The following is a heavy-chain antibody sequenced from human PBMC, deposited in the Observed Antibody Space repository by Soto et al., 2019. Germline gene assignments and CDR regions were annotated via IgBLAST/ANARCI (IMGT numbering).Heavy chain of an antibody. D-gene: IGHD2-8*01. CDR2: IDPSDSHT. CDR1: GYTFTTFW. Sequence: PGESLKISCTGFGYTFTTFWISWVRQMPGKGLEWMGRIDPSDSHTNYSPPFQGHVTISVDKSISTAYLQWGSLKASDTAIYYCARLYCTTNTCDSWFDPWGQGTLVTVSS. V-gene: IGHV5-10-1*01. CDR3: ARLYCTTNTCDSWFDP. J-gene: IGHJ5*02.